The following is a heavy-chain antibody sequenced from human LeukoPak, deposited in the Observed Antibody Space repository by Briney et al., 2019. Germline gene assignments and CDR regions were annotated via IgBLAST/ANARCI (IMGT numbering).Heavy chain of an antibody. V-gene: IGHV1-8*02. J-gene: IGHJ4*02. CDR1: GGTFSSYA. Sequence: GASVKVSCKASGGTFSSYAISWVRQATGQGLEWMGWMNPNSGNTGYAQKFQGRVTMTRNTSISTAYMELSSLRSEDTAVYYCARDPGGNRAGLRWGQGTLVTVSS. D-gene: IGHD5-24*01. CDR2: MNPNSGNT. CDR3: ARDPGGNRAGLR.